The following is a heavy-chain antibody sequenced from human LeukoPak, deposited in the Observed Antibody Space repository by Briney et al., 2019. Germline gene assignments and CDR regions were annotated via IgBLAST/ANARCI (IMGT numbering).Heavy chain of an antibody. J-gene: IGHJ4*02. CDR3: ARGAGVAVRRVDY. V-gene: IGHV4-61*02. Sequence: SETLSLTCTVSGGSISSGSYYWSWIRQPAGKGLEWIGRIYTSGSTNYNPSLKSRVTISVDTSKNQFSLNLNSVTAADTAVYYCARGAGVAVRRVDYWGQGTLVTVSS. D-gene: IGHD6-19*01. CDR1: GGSISSGSYY. CDR2: IYTSGST.